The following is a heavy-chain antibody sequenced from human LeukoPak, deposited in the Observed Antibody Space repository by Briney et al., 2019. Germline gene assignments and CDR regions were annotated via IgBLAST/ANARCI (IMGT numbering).Heavy chain of an antibody. CDR1: GFSFSTHA. CDR3: ARDDHTIGSPRTLDY. J-gene: IGHJ4*02. V-gene: IGHV3-30-3*01. Sequence: GGSLRLSCAASGFSFSTHAMSWVRQAPGKGLEWVAVISYDETSEYYADSVKGRFTISRDNSKSMLYLQMNSLRADDTAVYYCARDDHTIGSPRTLDYWGQGTLVTVSS. D-gene: IGHD2-2*01. CDR2: ISYDETSE.